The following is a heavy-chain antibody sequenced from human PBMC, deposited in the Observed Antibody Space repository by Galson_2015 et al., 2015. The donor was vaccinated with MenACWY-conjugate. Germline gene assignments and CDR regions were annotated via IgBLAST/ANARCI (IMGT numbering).Heavy chain of an antibody. V-gene: IGHV3-48*04. Sequence: SLRLSCAASGFTFSTYSMNWVRQAPGKGLEWISYISSSSSTIYYADPVKGRFTTSRDNAKNTLYLQMNSLRAEDTAVYYCAKDPVRYCISTTCYAPPDSWGQGTLVTVSS. CDR1: GFTFSTYS. J-gene: IGHJ4*02. CDR2: ISSSSSTI. D-gene: IGHD2-2*01. CDR3: AKDPVRYCISTTCYAPPDS.